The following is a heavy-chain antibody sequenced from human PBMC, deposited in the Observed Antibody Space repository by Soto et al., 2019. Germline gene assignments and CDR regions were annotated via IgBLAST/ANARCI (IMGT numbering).Heavy chain of an antibody. J-gene: IGHJ3*02. V-gene: IGHV1-2*04. CDR2: INPNSGGT. CDR3: ARSPYCSGGSCPNDAFDI. D-gene: IGHD2-15*01. CDR1: GYTFTGYY. Sequence: ASVKVSCKASGYTFTGYYMHWVRQAPGQGLEWMGWINPNSGGTNYAQKFRGWVTMTRDTSISTAYMELSRLRSDDTAVYYCARSPYCSGGSCPNDAFDIWGQGTMVTVSS.